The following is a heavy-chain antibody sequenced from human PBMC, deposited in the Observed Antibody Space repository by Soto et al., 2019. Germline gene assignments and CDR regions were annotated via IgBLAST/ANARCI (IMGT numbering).Heavy chain of an antibody. CDR1: GFTFSSYA. Sequence: EVQLLESGGGLVQPGGSLRLSCAASGFTFSSYAMSWVRQAPGKGLEWVSAISGSGGSTYYADSVKGRFTISRDNSKNTLYLQMNSLRAEDTAVYYCAKDRGGSGGSGRKTFDYWGQGTLVTVSS. CDR3: AKDRGGSGGSGRKTFDY. CDR2: ISGSGGST. V-gene: IGHV3-23*01. J-gene: IGHJ4*02. D-gene: IGHD6-19*01.